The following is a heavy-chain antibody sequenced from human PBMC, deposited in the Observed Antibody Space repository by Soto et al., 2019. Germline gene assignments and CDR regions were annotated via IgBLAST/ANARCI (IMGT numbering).Heavy chain of an antibody. CDR3: AKGEYDYVWGSYRINWFDP. J-gene: IGHJ5*02. CDR2: IYHSGST. V-gene: IGHV4-4*02. CDR1: GGSINNTNW. Sequence: QVQLQESGPGLVKPSGTLSLICAVSGGSINNTNWWSWVRQSPGKGLEWIGEIYHSGSTTYNPSHKSRVTVSVDKSTNQFSLNLSSVTAADTAVYYCAKGEYDYVWGSYRINWFDPWGQGTLVTVSS. D-gene: IGHD3-16*01.